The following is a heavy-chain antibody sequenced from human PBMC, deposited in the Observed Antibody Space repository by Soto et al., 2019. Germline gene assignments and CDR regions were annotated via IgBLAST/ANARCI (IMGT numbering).Heavy chain of an antibody. CDR1: GGSISSYY. D-gene: IGHD5-12*01. Sequence: PSETLSLTCTVSGGSISSYYWSWIRQPPGKGLEWIGYIYYSGSTNYNPSLKRRVTISVDTSKNQFSLNLSSVTASDTSVYYCGRTLEYSGYDYSDYWGQGTLVTVSS. CDR3: GRTLEYSGYDYSDY. CDR2: IYYSGST. J-gene: IGHJ4*02. V-gene: IGHV4-59*08.